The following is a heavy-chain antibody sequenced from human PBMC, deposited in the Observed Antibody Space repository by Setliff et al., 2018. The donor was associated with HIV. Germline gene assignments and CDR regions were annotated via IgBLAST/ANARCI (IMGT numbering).Heavy chain of an antibody. V-gene: IGHV4-4*02. Sequence: SETLSLTCAVSGGSISSNWWSWVRQSPGKGLEWLGEIYHSGSTHYTPSPQSRVTISVDKSKSQFSLKLNSVTAADTAVYYWGGNGYYSIDYWGQGTLVTVSS. CDR3: GGNGYYSIDY. J-gene: IGHJ4*02. D-gene: IGHD3-22*01. CDR1: GGSISSNW. CDR2: IYHSGST.